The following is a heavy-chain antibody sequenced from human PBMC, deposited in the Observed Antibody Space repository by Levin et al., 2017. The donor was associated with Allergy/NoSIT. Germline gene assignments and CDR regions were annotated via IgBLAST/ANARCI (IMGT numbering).Heavy chain of an antibody. J-gene: IGHJ6*02. D-gene: IGHD6-13*01. V-gene: IGHV3-30*04. Sequence: GESLKISCAASGFTFSSYAMHWVRQAPGKGLEWVAVISYDGSNKYYADSVKGRFTISRDNSKNTLYLQMNSLRAEDTAVYYCARDHYSNYYGMDVWGQGTTVTVSS. CDR2: ISYDGSNK. CDR3: ARDHYSNYYGMDV. CDR1: GFTFSSYA.